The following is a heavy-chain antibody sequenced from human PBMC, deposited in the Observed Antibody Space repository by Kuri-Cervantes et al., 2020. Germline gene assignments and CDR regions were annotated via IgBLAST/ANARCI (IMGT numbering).Heavy chain of an antibody. J-gene: IGHJ4*02. CDR3: ARGPYYYDSSGYFDY. V-gene: IGHV3-30-3*01. D-gene: IGHD3-22*01. Sequence: GESLKISCAASGFTFSSYAMHWVRQAPGKGLEWVAVISYDGSNEYYADSVRGRFTISRDNSKNTLYLQMNSLRAEDTAVYYCARGPYYYDSSGYFDYWGRGTLVTVSS. CDR1: GFTFSSYA. CDR2: ISYDGSNE.